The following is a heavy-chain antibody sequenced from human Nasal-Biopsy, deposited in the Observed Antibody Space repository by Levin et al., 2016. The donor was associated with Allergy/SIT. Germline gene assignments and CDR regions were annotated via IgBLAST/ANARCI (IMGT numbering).Heavy chain of an antibody. Sequence: GESLKISCAASGFSVSAKYMTWVRQAPGKGLESVSAIYSGGNTVHADFVRGRFTISRDESKDTLYLQMDSLRPEDTAVYYCAANLAGYDYYFYYMDVWGKGTTVTVSS. J-gene: IGHJ6*03. V-gene: IGHV3-53*01. CDR3: AANLAGYDYYFYYMDV. CDR1: GFSVSAKY. D-gene: IGHD1-1*01. CDR2: IYSGGNT.